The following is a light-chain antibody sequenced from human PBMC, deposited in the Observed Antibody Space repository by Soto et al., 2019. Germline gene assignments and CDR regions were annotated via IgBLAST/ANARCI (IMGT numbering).Light chain of an antibody. V-gene: IGKV1-33*01. CDR2: DAS. Sequence: DIEMTQSPSSLSASVGDRVTITCQASQDIINYLNWYQQKPVKAPKLLIYDASNLETGVPSRFSGSGSGTDFTFTISSLQPEDIATYYCQQYDNLPLTFGGGTKVDIK. CDR1: QDIINY. J-gene: IGKJ4*01. CDR3: QQYDNLPLT.